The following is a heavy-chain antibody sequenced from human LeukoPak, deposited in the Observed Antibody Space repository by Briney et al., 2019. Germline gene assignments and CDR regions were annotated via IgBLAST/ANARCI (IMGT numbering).Heavy chain of an antibody. CDR2: IIPIFGTA. V-gene: IGHV1-69*01. CDR3: ARSSGYSSSWYDY. CDR1: GGTFSSYA. J-gene: IGHJ4*02. D-gene: IGHD6-13*01. Sequence: SVTVSFKASGGTFSSYAISWVRQAPGQGLEWMGGIIPIFGTANYAQKFQGRVTITADESTSTAYMELSSLRSEDTAVYYCARSSGYSSSWYDYWGQGTLVTVSS.